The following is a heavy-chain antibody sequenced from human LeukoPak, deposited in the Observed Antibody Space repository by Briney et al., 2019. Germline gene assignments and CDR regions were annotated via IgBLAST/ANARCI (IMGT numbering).Heavy chain of an antibody. CDR3: AGKVDTAMASDAFDI. D-gene: IGHD5-18*01. CDR1: GASISSGSYY. J-gene: IGHJ3*02. Sequence: SETLSLTCAVPGASISSGSYYWEWIRQTPGKGLEWIASIHYSGSTDYNPSLKSRVTISIDTSKDQFSLKLSSVTAADTAVYYCAGKVDTAMASDAFDIWGQGTMVTVSS. V-gene: IGHV4-39*07. CDR2: IHYSGST.